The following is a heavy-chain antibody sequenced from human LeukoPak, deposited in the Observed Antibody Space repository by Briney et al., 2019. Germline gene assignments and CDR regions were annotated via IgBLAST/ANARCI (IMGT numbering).Heavy chain of an antibody. V-gene: IGHV5-51*01. Sequence: GESLTISCKASGYTFTSYCIAWVRQMPGKGLEWMGVIYPVDSDTRYIPSLQDHVTISADKSISTAFLQWRSLKPSDTAMYYCARTNYYETSGWAAGLSPFDMWGRGTMVTVSS. CDR2: IYPVDSDT. D-gene: IGHD3-22*01. CDR3: ARTNYYETSGWAAGLSPFDM. J-gene: IGHJ3*02. CDR1: GYTFTSYC.